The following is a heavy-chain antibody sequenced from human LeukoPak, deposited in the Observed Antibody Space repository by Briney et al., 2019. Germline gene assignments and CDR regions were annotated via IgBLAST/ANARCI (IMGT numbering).Heavy chain of an antibody. CDR2: IYCSGST. V-gene: IGHV4-39*01. J-gene: IGHJ3*02. D-gene: IGHD6-13*01. CDR1: GGSINSSSYY. CDR3: ARHQYSSSRDAFDI. Sequence: SETLSLTCTVSGGSINSSSYYWGWIRQPPGKGLEWIGSIYCSGSTYYNPSHKSRVTISVDTSKNQFSLKLSSVTAADTAVYYCARHQYSSSRDAFDIWGQGTMVTVSS.